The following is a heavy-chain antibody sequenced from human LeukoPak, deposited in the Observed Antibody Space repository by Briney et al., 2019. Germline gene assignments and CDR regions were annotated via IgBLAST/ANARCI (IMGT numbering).Heavy chain of an antibody. CDR3: ARGWLHDY. V-gene: IGHV4-59*01. CDR2: IYYSGST. Sequence: SETLSLTCTVSGGSISSYYWSWIRQPPGKGLEWIGYIYYSGSTNYNPSLKSRVTISVDTSKNQFSLKLSSVTAADTAVYYCARGWLHDYWGQGTLVTVSS. CDR1: GGSISSYY. J-gene: IGHJ4*02. D-gene: IGHD5-24*01.